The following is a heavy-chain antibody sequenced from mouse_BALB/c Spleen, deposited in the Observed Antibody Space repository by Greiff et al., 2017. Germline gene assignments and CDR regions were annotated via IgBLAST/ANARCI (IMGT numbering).Heavy chain of an antibody. V-gene: IGHV2-6-7*01. Sequence: VMLVESGPGLVAPSQSLSITCTVSGFSLTGYGVNWVRQPPGKGLEWLGMIWGDGSTDYNSALKSRLSISKDNSKSQVFLKMNSLQTDDTARYYCARDLYYGNYVGAMDYWGQGTSVTVSS. CDR3: ARDLYYGNYVGAMDY. CDR1: GFSLTGYG. D-gene: IGHD2-1*01. CDR2: IWGDGST. J-gene: IGHJ4*01.